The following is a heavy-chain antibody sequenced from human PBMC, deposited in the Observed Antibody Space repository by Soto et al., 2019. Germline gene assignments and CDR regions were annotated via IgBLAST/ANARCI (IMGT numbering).Heavy chain of an antibody. CDR2: IWYDGSNK. CDR3: ASDGIRCRTFDI. V-gene: IGHV3-33*01. D-gene: IGHD1-20*01. CDR1: GFTFSSYG. Sequence: GGSLRLPCAASGFTFSSYGMHRVRQAPGKGLEWVAVIWYDGSNKYYADSVKGRFTISRDNSKNTLYLQMNSLRAEDTAVYYCASDGIRCRTFDIWGQGTMVPVSS. J-gene: IGHJ3*02.